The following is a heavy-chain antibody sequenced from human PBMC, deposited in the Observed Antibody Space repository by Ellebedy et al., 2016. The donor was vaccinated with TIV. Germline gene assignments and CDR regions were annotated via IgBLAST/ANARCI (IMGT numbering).Heavy chain of an antibody. CDR3: ARPLNFYYYGSGSHPFDY. D-gene: IGHD3-10*01. V-gene: IGHV3-23*01. Sequence: GESLKISCAASGFAFSTYAMSWVRQAPGKGLEWVSTVSDSGAYTYYVDSVRGRFIVSRDNSRNTLNLQMNSLRAEDTAVYYCARPLNFYYYGSGSHPFDYWGQGTLVTVSS. J-gene: IGHJ4*02. CDR1: GFAFSTYA. CDR2: VSDSGAYT.